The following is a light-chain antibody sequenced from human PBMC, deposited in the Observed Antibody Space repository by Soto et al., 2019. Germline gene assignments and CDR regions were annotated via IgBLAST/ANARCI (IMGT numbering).Light chain of an antibody. Sequence: EIVLTQSPGTLSLSPGERATLSCRASQSVSSNFLAWYQEKLGQAPRLLIYGASTRATGIPARFSGSGSGTEFTLTISSLQSEDFALYYCQQYKDWPLTFGGGTKVEIK. CDR3: QQYKDWPLT. CDR2: GAS. V-gene: IGKV3-15*01. CDR1: QSVSSN. J-gene: IGKJ4*01.